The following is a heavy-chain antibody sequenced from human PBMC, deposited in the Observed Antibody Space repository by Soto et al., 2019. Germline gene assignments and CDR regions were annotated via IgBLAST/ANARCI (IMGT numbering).Heavy chain of an antibody. CDR3: AKAGYCVSTSCYFPFDY. V-gene: IGHV3-23*01. Sequence: SLRLSCAASEFTFSTHAMTWVRQAPGKGLEWVSSISGSGGSTYYADSVKGRFTISRDNSKNALYLQMNSLRAEDAAVYSCAKAGYCVSTSCYFPFDYWGQGTLVTVSS. J-gene: IGHJ4*02. CDR2: ISGSGGST. D-gene: IGHD2-2*01. CDR1: EFTFSTHA.